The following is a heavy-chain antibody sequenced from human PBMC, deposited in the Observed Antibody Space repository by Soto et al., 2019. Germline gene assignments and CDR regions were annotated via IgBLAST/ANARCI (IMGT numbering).Heavy chain of an antibody. Sequence: GGSLRLSCAASGFTFSSHSMNWVRQAPGKGLESISYISSTSNTIYYADSVKGRFTVSRDNGKNSLYLQMTSLRDEDTAVYYCARDQRGFDILTGYYPRTYYYGMDVWGQGTTVTVSS. CDR2: ISSTSNTI. CDR3: ARDQRGFDILTGYYPRTYYYGMDV. V-gene: IGHV3-48*02. D-gene: IGHD3-9*01. CDR1: GFTFSSHS. J-gene: IGHJ6*02.